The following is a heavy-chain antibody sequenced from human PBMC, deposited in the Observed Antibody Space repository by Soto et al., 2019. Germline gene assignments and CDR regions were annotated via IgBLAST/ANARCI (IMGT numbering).Heavy chain of an antibody. J-gene: IGHJ4*02. D-gene: IGHD2-21*02. CDR2: IYRSGST. CDR1: SGSISTANW. CDR3: ARRGGGVVLTATTPFDY. Sequence: QVPLQESGPRLVRPSGTLSLTCTVSSGSISTANWWSWVRQPPGRGLEWIGEIYRSGSTNYNLSLKGRVTLSVDKSKNQFSLRRSSVTAADTAMYYCARRGGGVVLTATTPFDYWGQGTLVTVSS. V-gene: IGHV4-4*02.